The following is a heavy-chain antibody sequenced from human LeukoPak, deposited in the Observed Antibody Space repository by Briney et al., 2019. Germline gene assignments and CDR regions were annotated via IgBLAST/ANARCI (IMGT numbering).Heavy chain of an antibody. Sequence: PSETLSLTCAVYGGSFSGYYWSWIRQPPGKGLEWIGEINHSGSTNNNSSLKSRVTISVDTSKNQFSLKLSSVTAADTAVYYCARGYSSSWYKGDYFDYWGQGTLVTVSS. D-gene: IGHD6-13*01. CDR2: INHSGST. CDR1: GGSFSGYY. J-gene: IGHJ4*02. V-gene: IGHV4-34*01. CDR3: ARGYSSSWYKGDYFDY.